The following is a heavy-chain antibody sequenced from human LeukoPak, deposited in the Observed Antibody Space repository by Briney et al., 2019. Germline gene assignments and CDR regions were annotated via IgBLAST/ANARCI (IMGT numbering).Heavy chain of an antibody. CDR2: ISWNSGSI. CDR3: ARDDNCGGDCYPEYFQH. CDR1: GFTFDDYA. J-gene: IGHJ1*01. V-gene: IGHV3-9*01. Sequence: GGSLRLSCAASGFTFDDYAMHWVRQAPGKGLEWVSGISWNSGSIGYADSMKGRFTISRDNAKNSLYLQMNSLRVEDTAVYYCARDDNCGGDCYPEYFQHWGQGTLVTVSS. D-gene: IGHD2-21*02.